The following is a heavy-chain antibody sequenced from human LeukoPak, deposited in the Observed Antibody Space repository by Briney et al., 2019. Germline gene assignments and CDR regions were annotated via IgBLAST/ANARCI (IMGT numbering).Heavy chain of an antibody. D-gene: IGHD4-23*01. CDR1: GVSFSGYY. Sequence: ASETLSLTCAVYGVSFSGYYWSWIRQPPGKGLEWIGEINHSGSTNYNPSLKSRVTISVDTSKNQFSLKLSSVTAADTAVYYCARMTTVVTPDLGYYYYYGMDVWGQGTTVTVSS. J-gene: IGHJ6*02. CDR3: ARMTTVVTPDLGYYYYYGMDV. CDR2: INHSGST. V-gene: IGHV4-34*01.